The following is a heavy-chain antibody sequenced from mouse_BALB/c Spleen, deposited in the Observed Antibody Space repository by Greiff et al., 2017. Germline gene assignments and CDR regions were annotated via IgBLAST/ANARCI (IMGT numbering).Heavy chain of an antibody. CDR1: GFTFSDYY. V-gene: IGHV5-4*02. Sequence: DVQLVESGGGLVKPGGSLKLSCAASGFTFSDYYMYWVRQTPEKRLEWVATISDGGSYTYYPDSVKGRFTISRDNAKNNLYLQMSSLKSEDTAMYYCARDGFAYWGQGTLVTVSA. CDR2: ISDGGSYT. CDR3: ARDGFAY. J-gene: IGHJ3*01.